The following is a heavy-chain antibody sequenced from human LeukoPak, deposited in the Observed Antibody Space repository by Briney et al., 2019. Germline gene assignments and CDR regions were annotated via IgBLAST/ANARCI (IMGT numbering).Heavy chain of an antibody. V-gene: IGHV3-15*01. CDR1: GFTFSNAW. J-gene: IGHJ4*02. CDR2: IKSKTDGGTT. D-gene: IGHD3-9*01. CDR3: TTSGPYYDIWTGYYPIDY. Sequence: TTGGSLRLSCAASGFTFSNAWMSWVRQAPGKGLEWVGRIKSKTDGGTTDYAAPVKGRFTISRDDSKNTLYLQMNSLKTADTAVYYCTTSGPYYDIWTGYYPIDYWGQGTLVTVSS.